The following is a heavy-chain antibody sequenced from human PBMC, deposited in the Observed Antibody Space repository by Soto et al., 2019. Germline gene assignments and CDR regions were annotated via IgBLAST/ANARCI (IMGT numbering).Heavy chain of an antibody. CDR2: LSYEGSEE. D-gene: IGHD6-19*01. V-gene: IGHV3-30*03. Sequence: QVRLVESGGGVVQPGRSLRLSGAASGFNVGVFGMHWVRQAPGKGLEWLSVLSYEGSEEYDADSVRGRFTSSRDNSKNTLFLQMDSLRVDDTGVYYCALTRRSSLLEVAGPGFEYWGQGTLVTVS. CDR3: ALTRRSSLLEVAGPGFEY. J-gene: IGHJ4*02. CDR1: GFNVGVFG.